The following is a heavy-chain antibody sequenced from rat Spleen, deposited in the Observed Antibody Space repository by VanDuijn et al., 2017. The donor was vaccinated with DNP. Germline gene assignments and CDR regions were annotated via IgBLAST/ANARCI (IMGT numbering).Heavy chain of an antibody. CDR2: MKYDGET. D-gene: IGHD1-2*01. CDR3: TRDYYSSYVMDA. J-gene: IGHJ4*01. V-gene: IGHV2S30*01. CDR1: GFSLMDYS. Sequence: QVQLKESGPGLVQPSQTLSLTCTVSGFSLMDYSVHWVRQPPGKGLEWMGRMKYDGETNYNSALKSRLSISRDTSKSQVFLKMNSLQTEDTAIYYCTRDYYSSYVMDAWGQGASVTVSS.